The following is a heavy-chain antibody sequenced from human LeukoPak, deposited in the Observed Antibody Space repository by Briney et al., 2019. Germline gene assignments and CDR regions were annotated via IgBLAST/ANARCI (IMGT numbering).Heavy chain of an antibody. CDR1: RFTFSSYG. CDR2: ISETSSHT. Sequence: GGSLRLSCAASRFTFSSYGMHWVRQAPGQGLEWVSSISETSSHTFYADSVKGRFTISRDNTKNTLFLQMNSLRVEDTAIYYCAKDFSSSWQFDPWGLGTLVTVSS. V-gene: IGHV3-23*01. J-gene: IGHJ5*02. CDR3: AKDFSSSWQFDP. D-gene: IGHD6-13*01.